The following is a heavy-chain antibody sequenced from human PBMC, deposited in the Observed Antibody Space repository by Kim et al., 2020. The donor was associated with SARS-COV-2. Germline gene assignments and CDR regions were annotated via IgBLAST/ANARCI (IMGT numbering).Heavy chain of an antibody. D-gene: IGHD6-13*01. CDR2: INHSGST. J-gene: IGHJ4*02. V-gene: IGHV4-34*01. Sequence: SETLSLTCAVYGGSFSGYYWSWIRQPPGKGLEWIGEINHSGSTNYNPSLKSRVTISVDTSKNQFSLKLSSVTAADTAVYYCARVPSSKAPPLRGIAAARPLDYWGQGTLVTVSS. CDR1: GGSFSGYY. CDR3: ARVPSSKAPPLRGIAAARPLDY.